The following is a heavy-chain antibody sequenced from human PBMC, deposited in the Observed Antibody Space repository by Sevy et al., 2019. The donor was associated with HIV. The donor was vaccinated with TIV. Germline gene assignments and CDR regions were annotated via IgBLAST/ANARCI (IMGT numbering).Heavy chain of an antibody. D-gene: IGHD3-10*01. CDR1: GFTFSSYS. CDR3: ATEVGYYGSGIGREVYGMDV. V-gene: IGHV3-48*02. CDR2: ISSSSSTI. J-gene: IGHJ6*02. Sequence: GGSMRLSCAASGFTFSSYSMNWVRQAPGKGLEWVSYISSSSSTIYYADSVKGRVTIPRDNGKNSLYLQMNSLGDDDTAVYYCATEVGYYGSGIGREVYGMDVWGQGTTVTVSS.